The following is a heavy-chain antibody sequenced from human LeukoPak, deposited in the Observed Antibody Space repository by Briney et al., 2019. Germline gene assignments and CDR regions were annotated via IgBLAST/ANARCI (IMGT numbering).Heavy chain of an antibody. Sequence: SETLSLTCTVSGGTISSYYWNWIRQPPGKGLEWIGYIHYSGSTKYNPSLKGRATISVDTSKSQFSLKLSSVTAADTAVYYCARWYSSGWAFDYWGQGTLVTVSS. CDR1: GGTISSYY. CDR3: ARWYSSGWAFDY. D-gene: IGHD6-19*01. V-gene: IGHV4-59*08. CDR2: IHYSGST. J-gene: IGHJ4*02.